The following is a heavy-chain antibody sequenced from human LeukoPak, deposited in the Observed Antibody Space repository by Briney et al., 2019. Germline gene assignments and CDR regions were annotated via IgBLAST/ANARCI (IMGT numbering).Heavy chain of an antibody. CDR3: ARAYCSGGSCSWFDP. CDR1: GGSISSGAYS. V-gene: IGHV4-30-2*01. J-gene: IGHJ5*02. Sequence: SQTLSLTCAVSGGSISSGAYSWSWIRQPPGKGLEWIGYIYHSGSTYYNPSLKSRVTISVDRSKNQFSLKLSSVTAADTAVYFCARAYCSGGSCSWFDPWGQGIQVTVSS. CDR2: IYHSGST. D-gene: IGHD2-15*01.